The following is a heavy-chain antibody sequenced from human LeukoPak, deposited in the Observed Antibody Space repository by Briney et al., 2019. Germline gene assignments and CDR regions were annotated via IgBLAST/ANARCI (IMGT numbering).Heavy chain of an antibody. CDR1: GGTFSSYA. Sequence: EASVKVSCKASGGTFSSYAISWVRQAPGQGLEWMGRIIPILGIANYAQKFQGRVTITADKSTSTAYMELSSLRSEDTAVYYCAREKPQEQKAFDIWGQGTMVTVSS. CDR2: IIPILGIA. V-gene: IGHV1-69*04. D-gene: IGHD1/OR15-1a*01. J-gene: IGHJ3*02. CDR3: AREKPQEQKAFDI.